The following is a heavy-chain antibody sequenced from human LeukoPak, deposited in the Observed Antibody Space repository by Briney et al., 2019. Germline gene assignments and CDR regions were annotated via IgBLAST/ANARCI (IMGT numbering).Heavy chain of an antibody. CDR2: IYYSGST. D-gene: IGHD6-13*01. V-gene: IGHV4-31*03. J-gene: IGHJ4*02. CDR1: GGSISSGGYY. Sequence: SETLSLTCTVSGGSISSGGYYWSWIRQHPGKGLEWIGYIYYSGSTYYNPSLKSRVTVSVDTSKNQFSLKLSSVTAADTALYYCAKDYGYSSSWYDYLGQGTLVTVSS. CDR3: AKDYGYSSSWYDY.